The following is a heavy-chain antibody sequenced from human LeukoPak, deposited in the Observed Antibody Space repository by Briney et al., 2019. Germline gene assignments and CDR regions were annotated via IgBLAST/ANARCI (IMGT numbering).Heavy chain of an antibody. D-gene: IGHD2-15*01. V-gene: IGHV3-11*01. CDR1: GFTFSEYY. CDR2: ISSSGSTI. Sequence: GGSLRLSCAASGFTFSEYYVSWIRQAPGKGREWVSYISSSGSTIYYADSVTGRFTISRDNAKNSLYLQMNSLRAEDTAVYYCARAGLYCSGGSCPRWGQGTLVTVSS. CDR3: ARAGLYCSGGSCPR. J-gene: IGHJ4*02.